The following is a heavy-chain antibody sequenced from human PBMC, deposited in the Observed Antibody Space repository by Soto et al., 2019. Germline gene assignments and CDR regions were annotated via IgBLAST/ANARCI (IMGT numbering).Heavy chain of an antibody. CDR1: GFTFNLFD. CDR3: ARVALAAGGPGC. D-gene: IGHD6-13*01. J-gene: IGHJ4*02. V-gene: IGHV3-48*03. Sequence: PGGALRLSCAASGFTFNLFDMNWGRPASGRGLGWVSDIENGGSPKCYADSVKGRFTISRDNAKNSLYLQMNSLRAEDTAVYYCARVALAAGGPGCWGQGTLVTVSS. CDR2: IENGGSPK.